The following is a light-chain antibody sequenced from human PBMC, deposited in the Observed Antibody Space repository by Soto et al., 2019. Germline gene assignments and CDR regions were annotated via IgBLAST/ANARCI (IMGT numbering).Light chain of an antibody. CDR3: LLYDGGSVV. CDR2: NTD. V-gene: IGLV7-43*01. Sequence: QAVVTQEPSLTVSPGGTVTLTCASNTGAVTSRYYPNWFQQKPGQAPRALIYNTDTKHSWTPARFSGSLLGGKAALTLSGVQPEDEAEYYCLLYDGGSVVFGGGTKVTVL. J-gene: IGLJ2*01. CDR1: TGAVTSRYY.